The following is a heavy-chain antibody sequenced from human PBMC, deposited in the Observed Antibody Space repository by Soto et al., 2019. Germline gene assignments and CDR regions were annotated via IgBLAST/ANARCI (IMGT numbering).Heavy chain of an antibody. D-gene: IGHD5-12*01. CDR1: GGTVNNYA. CDR2: IIPIMGTA. CDR3: ARGGVDVVATSAFDY. J-gene: IGHJ4*02. V-gene: IGHV1-69*01. Sequence: QVQLVQSGAEVKKPGSSVDVSCNASGGTVNNYAISWGRQAPGQGLEWRGGIIPIMGTADYAHKFQGRLAISADESTGTTFMELSSLRSEDTALYYCARGGVDVVATSAFDYWGQGTLVTVSS.